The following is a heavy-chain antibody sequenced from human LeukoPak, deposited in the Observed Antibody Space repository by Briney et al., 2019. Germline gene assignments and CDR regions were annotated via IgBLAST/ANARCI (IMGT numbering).Heavy chain of an antibody. Sequence: SVKVSCRASGGTFSSYAISWVRQAPGQGLEWMGRIIPIFGTANYAQKFQGRVTITTDESTSTAYMELSSLRSEDTAVYYCARDHYYDSSGYYYVTPSVFDYWGQGTLVTVSS. CDR1: GGTFSSYA. J-gene: IGHJ4*02. CDR2: IIPIFGTA. V-gene: IGHV1-69*05. CDR3: ARDHYYDSSGYYYVTPSVFDY. D-gene: IGHD3-22*01.